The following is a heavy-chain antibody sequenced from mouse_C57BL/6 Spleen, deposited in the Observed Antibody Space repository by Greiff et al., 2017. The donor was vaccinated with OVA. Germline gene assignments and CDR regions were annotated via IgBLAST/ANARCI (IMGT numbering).Heavy chain of an antibody. D-gene: IGHD4-1*01. CDR3: ARKRTGPFDY. CDR2: IDPSDSYT. V-gene: IGHV1-50*01. CDR1: GYTFTSYW. J-gene: IGHJ2*01. Sequence: QVQLKQSGAELVKPGASVKLSCKASGYTFTSYWMQWVKQRPGQGLEWIGEIDPSDSYTNYNQKFKGKATLTVDTSSSTAYMQLSSLTSEDSAVYYCARKRTGPFDYWGQGTTLTVSS.